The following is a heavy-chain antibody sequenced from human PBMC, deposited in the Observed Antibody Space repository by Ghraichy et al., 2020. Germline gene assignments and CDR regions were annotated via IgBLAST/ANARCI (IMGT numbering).Heavy chain of an antibody. CDR3: AKGGALAAAGTLSGSTTDKYGMDV. D-gene: IGHD6-13*01. V-gene: IGHV3-30*02. Sequence: GESLNISCVASGFTFSYYGMHWVRQAPGKGLEWVAFIRYDGSNKYYVDSVKGRFTISRDNSKNTLYLQMNSLRTEDTAVYSCAKGGALAAAGTLSGSTTDKYGMDVWGQGTTVTVSS. CDR1: GFTFSYYG. J-gene: IGHJ6*02. CDR2: IRYDGSNK.